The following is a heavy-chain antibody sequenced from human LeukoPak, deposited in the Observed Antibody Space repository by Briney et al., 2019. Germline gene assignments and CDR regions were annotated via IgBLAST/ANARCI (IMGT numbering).Heavy chain of an antibody. CDR1: GGSISSYY. J-gene: IGHJ4*02. V-gene: IGHV4-59*08. D-gene: IGHD6-13*01. CDR3: ARRYSNSWYFDY. CDR2: IYYSGST. Sequence: SETPSLTCTVSGGSISSYYWSWIRQPPGKGLEWIGYIYYSGSTIYNPSLESRVTISVDTSKNQFSLKLSSVTAADTAVYYCARRYSNSWYFDYWGPGTLVTVSS.